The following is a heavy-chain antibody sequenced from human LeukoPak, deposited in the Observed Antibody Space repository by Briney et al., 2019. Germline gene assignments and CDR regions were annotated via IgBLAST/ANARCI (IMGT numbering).Heavy chain of an antibody. CDR2: INCNGVT. Sequence: SETLSLTCTVAGGSTSSGGYYWSWIRQHPGKGLEWIGYINCNGVTYYNPSLKSRLTISVVDTSKNQFSLRLNSVTVADTAVYYCARSDYVWGNYRPIPDYWGQGTLVTVSS. CDR1: GGSTSSGGYY. D-gene: IGHD3-16*02. V-gene: IGHV4-31*03. J-gene: IGHJ4*02. CDR3: ARSDYVWGNYRPIPDY.